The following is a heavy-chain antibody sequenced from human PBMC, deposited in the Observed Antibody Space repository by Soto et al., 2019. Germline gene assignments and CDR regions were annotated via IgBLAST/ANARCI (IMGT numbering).Heavy chain of an antibody. J-gene: IGHJ4*02. V-gene: IGHV3-23*01. CDR3: ARHGGTPDLYFDY. Sequence: GGSLRLSCAASGFIFSSYALTWVRQAPGKGLEWVSSISGSGGSTKYADSVKGRFTISRDNAKNSLYLQMSSLRAEDTALYYCARHGGTPDLYFDYWGQGTPVTVSS. CDR2: ISGSGGST. CDR1: GFIFSSYA. D-gene: IGHD3-16*01.